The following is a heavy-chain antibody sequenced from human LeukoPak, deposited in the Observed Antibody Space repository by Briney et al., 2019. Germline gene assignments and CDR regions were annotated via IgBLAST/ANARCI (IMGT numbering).Heavy chain of an antibody. CDR1: GGSFSGYY. CDR2: INHSGST. Sequence: SETLSLTCAVYGGSFSGYYWSWIRQPPGKGLEWIGEINHSGSTNYNPSLKSRVTISVDTSKNQFSLKLSSVTAADTAVYYCARGPWIQLWFYDYRGQGTLVTVSS. CDR3: ARGPWIQLWFYDY. D-gene: IGHD5-18*01. J-gene: IGHJ4*02. V-gene: IGHV4-34*01.